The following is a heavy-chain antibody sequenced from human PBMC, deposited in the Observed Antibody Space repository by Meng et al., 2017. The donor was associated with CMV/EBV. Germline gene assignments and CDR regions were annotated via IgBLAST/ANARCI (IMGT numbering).Heavy chain of an antibody. CDR1: GFTFSDYY. CDR2: ISSSGSTI. D-gene: IGHD2-2*01. J-gene: IGHJ6*02. CDR3: ARVSHPSYCSSTSCEPFYYYYYGMDV. V-gene: IGHV3-11*04. Sequence: GESLKISCAASGFTFSDYYMSWIRQAPGKGLEWVSYISSSGSTIYYADSVKGRSTISRDNAKNSLYLQMNSLRAEDTAAYYCARVSHPSYCSSTSCEPFYYYYYGMDVWGQGTTVTVSS.